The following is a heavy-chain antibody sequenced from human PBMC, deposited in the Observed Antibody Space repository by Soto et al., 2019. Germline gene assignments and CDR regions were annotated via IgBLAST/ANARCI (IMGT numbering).Heavy chain of an antibody. CDR2: INPNSGGT. J-gene: IGHJ3*02. D-gene: IGHD7-27*01. V-gene: IGHV1-2*04. CDR3: ARGANWGLNDAFDI. CDR1: GYTFTGYY. Sequence: ASVKVSCKASGYTFTGYYMHWVRQAPGQGLEWMGWINPNSGGTNYAQKFQGWVTMTRDTSISTAYMELSRLRSDDTAVYYCARGANWGLNDAFDIWGQGTMVTVSS.